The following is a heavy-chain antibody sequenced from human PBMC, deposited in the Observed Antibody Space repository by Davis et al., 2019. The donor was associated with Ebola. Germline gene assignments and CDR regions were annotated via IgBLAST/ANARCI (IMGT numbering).Heavy chain of an antibody. CDR2: INSDGSST. V-gene: IGHV3-74*01. J-gene: IGHJ4*02. CDR3: ARAGAMTTVTTF. Sequence: GESLKISCAASGFTFSSYWMHWVRQAPGKGLVWVSRINSDGSSTNYADSVKGRFTISRDNAKNTRYLQMNSLRAEDRAVYYCARAGAMTTVTTFWGQGTLVTVSS. CDR1: GFTFSSYW. D-gene: IGHD4-17*01.